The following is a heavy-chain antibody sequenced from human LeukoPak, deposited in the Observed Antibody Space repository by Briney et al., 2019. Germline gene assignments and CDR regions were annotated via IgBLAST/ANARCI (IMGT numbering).Heavy chain of an antibody. V-gene: IGHV4-34*01. CDR3: ARGDCSSTSCYRWFDP. CDR1: GGSFSGYY. J-gene: IGHJ5*02. CDR2: INHSGST. Sequence: SETLSLTCAVYGGSFSGYYWSWIRQPPGKGLEWIGEINHSGSTNYNPSLKSRVTISVDTSKNQFSLKLSSVTAADTAVYYCARGDCSSTSCYRWFDPWGQGTLVTVSS. D-gene: IGHD2-2*02.